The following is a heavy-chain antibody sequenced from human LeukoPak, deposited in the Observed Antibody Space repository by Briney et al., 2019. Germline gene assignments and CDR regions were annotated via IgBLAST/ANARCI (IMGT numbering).Heavy chain of an antibody. J-gene: IGHJ4*02. D-gene: IGHD3-10*01. CDR2: ISYDGSNK. Sequence: PGRSLRLSCAASGFTFSSYGMHWVRQAPGKGLEWVAVISYDGSNKYYADSVKGRLTISRDNSKNTLYLQMNSLRPEDTAVYYCAKRRVLWFGELFSDFDYWGQGTLVTVSS. CDR1: GFTFSSYG. CDR3: AKRRVLWFGELFSDFDY. V-gene: IGHV3-30*18.